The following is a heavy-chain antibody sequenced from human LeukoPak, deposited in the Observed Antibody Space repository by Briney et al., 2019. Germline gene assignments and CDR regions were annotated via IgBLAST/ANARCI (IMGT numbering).Heavy chain of an antibody. J-gene: IGHJ4*02. CDR1: GYTFTAYA. Sequence: ASVKVSCKASGYTFTAYAMIWVRQAPGQGLEWMGWINTNTGNPTYAQGFTGRFVFSLDTSVSTAYLQISSLKAEDTAVYYCAREVLSYLWFGDEQKAFDYWGQGTLVTVSS. V-gene: IGHV7-4-1*02. CDR3: AREVLSYLWFGDEQKAFDY. D-gene: IGHD3-10*01. CDR2: INTNTGNP.